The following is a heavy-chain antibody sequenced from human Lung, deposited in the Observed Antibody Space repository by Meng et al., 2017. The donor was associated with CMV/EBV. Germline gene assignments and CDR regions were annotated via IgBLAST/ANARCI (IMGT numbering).Heavy chain of an antibody. CDR3: AREGGSTADWFDP. CDR2: INPNSGGT. D-gene: IGHD2-2*01. Sequence: KASGYTFTGYYMHWVRQAPGQGLEWMGWINPNSGGTNYAQKFQGRVTMTRDTSISTAYMGLSRLRSDDTAVYYCAREGGSTADWFDPWGQGTLVTVSS. J-gene: IGHJ5*02. CDR1: GYTFTGYY. V-gene: IGHV1-2*02.